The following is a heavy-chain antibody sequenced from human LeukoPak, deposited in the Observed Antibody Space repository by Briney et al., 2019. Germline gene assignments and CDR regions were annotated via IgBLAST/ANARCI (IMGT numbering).Heavy chain of an antibody. J-gene: IGHJ4*02. CDR3: AKEPYYYDSSGYHY. D-gene: IGHD3-22*01. V-gene: IGHV3-30*04. CDR2: ISYDGSNE. Sequence: GGSLRLSCAASGFTFSSYVMHWVRQAPGKGLEWVAIISYDGSNEYYADSVKGRFTISRDNSKNTLYLQMNSLRAEDTAVYYCAKEPYYYDSSGYHYWGQGTLVTVSS. CDR1: GFTFSSYV.